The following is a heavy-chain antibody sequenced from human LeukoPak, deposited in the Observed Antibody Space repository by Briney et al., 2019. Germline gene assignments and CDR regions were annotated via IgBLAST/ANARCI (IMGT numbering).Heavy chain of an antibody. Sequence: PGRSLRLSCAASGFTFSSYAMHWVRQAPGKGLEWVAVISYDGSNKYYADSVKGRFTVSRDNSKNTLYLRLNSLSAEDTAVYYCARGATYYYGSGSSQFDYWGQGTLVTVSS. J-gene: IGHJ4*02. CDR2: ISYDGSNK. CDR1: GFTFSSYA. V-gene: IGHV3-30*04. D-gene: IGHD3-10*01. CDR3: ARGATYYYGSGSSQFDY.